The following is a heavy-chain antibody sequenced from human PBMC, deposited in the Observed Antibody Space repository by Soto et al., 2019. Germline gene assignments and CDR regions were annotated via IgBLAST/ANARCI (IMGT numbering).Heavy chain of an antibody. V-gene: IGHV3-30*03. Sequence: GGSLRLSCAASGFTFKTYVMHWVRQSPGKGLEWVAVISDDGSNKYNIASVEGRFTISRDNSKNTLSLQMNSLRDEDTAVYYCARGGRYSYGTNDAFDIWGQGTMVTVSS. D-gene: IGHD5-18*01. CDR1: GFTFKTYV. CDR2: ISDDGSNK. J-gene: IGHJ3*02. CDR3: ARGGRYSYGTNDAFDI.